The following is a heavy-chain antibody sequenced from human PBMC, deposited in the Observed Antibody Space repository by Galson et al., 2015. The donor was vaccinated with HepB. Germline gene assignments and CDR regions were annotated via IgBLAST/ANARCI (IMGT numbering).Heavy chain of an antibody. Sequence: QSGAEVKKPGESLKISCKGSGYSFTSYWIGWVRQMPGKGLEWMGIIYPGDSDTRYSLSFQGQVTISADKSISTAYLQWSSLKASDTAMYYCARVDTAMAFYYYYGMDVWGQGTTVTVSS. CDR2: IYPGDSDT. D-gene: IGHD5-18*01. V-gene: IGHV5-51*01. J-gene: IGHJ6*02. CDR1: GYSFTSYW. CDR3: ARVDTAMAFYYYYGMDV.